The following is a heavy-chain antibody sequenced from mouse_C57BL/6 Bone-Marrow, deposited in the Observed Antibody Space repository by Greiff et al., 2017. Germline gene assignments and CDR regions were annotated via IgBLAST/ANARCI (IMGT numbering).Heavy chain of an antibody. Sequence: EVQLVESGGGLVQPKGSLKLSCAASGFTFNTYAMHWVRQAPGKGLEWVARIRSKSSNYATYYAELVKDRFTISRDDSQSMLYLQINHLKTDDTTMYYGVRTTYCGSIPYWYFDVWGTRTTVTVAS. CDR3: VRTTYCGSIPYWYFDV. J-gene: IGHJ1*03. CDR1: GFTFNTYA. V-gene: IGHV10-3*01. D-gene: IGHD1-1*01. CDR2: IRSKSSNYAT.